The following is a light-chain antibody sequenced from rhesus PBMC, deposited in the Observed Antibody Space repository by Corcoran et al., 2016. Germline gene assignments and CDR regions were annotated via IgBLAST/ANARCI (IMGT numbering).Light chain of an antibody. CDR3: QHQDSYPPT. V-gene: IGKV1-25*01. J-gene: IGKJ1*01. CDR2: DAS. Sequence: DIQMTQSPSSLSASVGDTVTITCQASQGITRFLAWYQQKPGKAPKLLIHDASTLQTGVRSRFSGSGSGTEYTLTISSLQPEDFATYYCQHQDSYPPTFGQGTKVEIK. CDR1: QGITRF.